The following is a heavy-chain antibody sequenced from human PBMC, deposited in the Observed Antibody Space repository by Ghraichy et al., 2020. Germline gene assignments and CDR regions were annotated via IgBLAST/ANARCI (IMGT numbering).Heavy chain of an antibody. D-gene: IGHD3-22*01. Sequence: SQTLSLTCAVSGYSISSGYYWGWIRQPPGKGLEWIGSIYHSGSTYYNPSLKSRVTISVDTSKNQFSLKLSSVTAADTAVYYCARLGYYDSSLLDYWGQGTLVTVST. V-gene: IGHV4-38-2*01. J-gene: IGHJ4*02. CDR2: IYHSGST. CDR1: GYSISSGYY. CDR3: ARLGYYDSSLLDY.